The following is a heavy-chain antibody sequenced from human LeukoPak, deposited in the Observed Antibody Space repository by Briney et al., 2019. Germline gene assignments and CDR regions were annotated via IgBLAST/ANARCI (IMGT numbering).Heavy chain of an antibody. D-gene: IGHD6-6*01. J-gene: IGHJ4*02. CDR1: GGSFSGYY. V-gene: IGHV4-59*08. Sequence: PSETLSLTCAVYGGSFSGYYWTWIRQPPGKGLEWIGYIYYSGSTNYNPSLKSRVTMSVDTSKNQFSLKLSSVTAADTAVYYCARHDPRGKAARLGYFDYWGQGTLVTVSS. CDR2: IYYSGST. CDR3: ARHDPRGKAARLGYFDY.